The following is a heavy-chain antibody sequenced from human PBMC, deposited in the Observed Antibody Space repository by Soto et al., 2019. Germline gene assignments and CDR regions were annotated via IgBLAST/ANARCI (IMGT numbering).Heavy chain of an antibody. D-gene: IGHD3-16*01. Sequence: QVQLVESGGGVVQPGRSLRLSCAASGFTFSSYGMHWVRQAPGKGLEWVAFIWYDGGNNFYAESVKGRFTISRDNSKNTLYLQMTSLSAEDTAMYYCARDGDVNTGFGKDYWGQGTLVTVSS. CDR2: IWYDGGNN. J-gene: IGHJ4*02. V-gene: IGHV3-33*01. CDR1: GFTFSSYG. CDR3: ARDGDVNTGFGKDY.